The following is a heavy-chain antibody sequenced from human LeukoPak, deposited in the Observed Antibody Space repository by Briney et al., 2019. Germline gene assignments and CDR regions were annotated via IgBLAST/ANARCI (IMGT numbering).Heavy chain of an antibody. CDR3: ARVHGSGWSTAGY. J-gene: IGHJ4*02. CDR1: GGTFSSYA. CDR2: MNPNSGNT. D-gene: IGHD6-19*01. V-gene: IGHV1-8*02. Sequence: ASVKVSCKSSGGTFSSYAINWVRQATGQGLEWMGWMNPNSGNTGYAQKFQGRVTMTRNTSISTAYMELSSLRSEDPAVYYCARVHGSGWSTAGYWGQGTLVTVSS.